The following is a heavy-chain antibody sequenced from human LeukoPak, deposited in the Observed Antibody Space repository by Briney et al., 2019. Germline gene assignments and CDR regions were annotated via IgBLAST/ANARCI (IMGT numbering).Heavy chain of an antibody. CDR1: GFTFSSYA. CDR2: ISGSGGST. CDR3: AKDRHFDWLFDY. Sequence: GGSLRLSCAASGFTFSSYAMSWVRQAPGKGLEWVSAISGSGGSTYYADSVKGRFTISRDNSKNTLYLQVNSLRAEDTAVYYCAKDRHFDWLFDYWGQGTLVTVSS. V-gene: IGHV3-23*01. D-gene: IGHD3-9*01. J-gene: IGHJ4*02.